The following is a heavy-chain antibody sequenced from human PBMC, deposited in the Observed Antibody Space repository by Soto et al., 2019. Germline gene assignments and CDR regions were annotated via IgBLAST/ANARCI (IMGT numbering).Heavy chain of an antibody. Sequence: QVQLQESGPGLVKPSGTLSLTCTVSGDSVTSGSYYWSWIRQSPGKGLEWIGYIYYSGSTNSGSTNYNPSLKSRVTISADTSKKQISLKLSSVTAADTAVYYCARDQGIAVAVFDYWGQGTLVTVSS. CDR1: GDSVTSGSYY. CDR2: IYYSGSTNSGST. D-gene: IGHD6-19*01. J-gene: IGHJ4*02. CDR3: ARDQGIAVAVFDY. V-gene: IGHV4-61*01.